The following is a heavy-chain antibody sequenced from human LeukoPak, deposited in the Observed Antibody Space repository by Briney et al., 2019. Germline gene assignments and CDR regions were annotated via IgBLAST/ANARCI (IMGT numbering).Heavy chain of an antibody. Sequence: SETLSLTCSVSGDSISTYHWNWIRKPPGKGLQWIAFMQSSGNSNYNPSLKSRVTMFVDTSKNQFVLNLRSVTAADTAVYYCARDKRHSYGRYFDHWGQGMLVTVSS. J-gene: IGHJ4*02. D-gene: IGHD5-18*01. CDR1: GDSISTYH. CDR2: MQSSGNS. V-gene: IGHV4-59*01. CDR3: ARDKRHSYGRYFDH.